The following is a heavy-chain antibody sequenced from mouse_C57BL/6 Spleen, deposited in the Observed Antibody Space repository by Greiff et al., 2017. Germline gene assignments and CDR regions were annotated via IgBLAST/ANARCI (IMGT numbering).Heavy chain of an antibody. J-gene: IGHJ2*01. Sequence: QVQLQQPGAELVKPGASVKMSCKASGYTFTSYWITWVKQRPGQGLEWIGDIYPGSGSTNYNEKFKSKATLTVDTSSSTAYMQLSSLTSEDSAVDYCARSGYDPFYFDYWGQGTTLTVSS. CDR2: IYPGSGST. CDR1: GYTFTSYW. V-gene: IGHV1-55*01. D-gene: IGHD2-2*01. CDR3: ARSGYDPFYFDY.